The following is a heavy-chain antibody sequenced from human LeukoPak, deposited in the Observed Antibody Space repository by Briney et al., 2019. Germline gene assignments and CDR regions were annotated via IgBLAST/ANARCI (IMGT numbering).Heavy chain of an antibody. CDR2: IWYDGSNK. CDR1: GFTFSSYG. D-gene: IGHD2-15*01. J-gene: IGHJ5*02. Sequence: HPGRSLRLSCAASGFTFSSYGMHWVRQAPGKGLEWVAVIWYDGSNKYYADSVKGRFTISRDNSKNTLYLQMNSLRAEDTAVYYCVRGGESTWSWGQGTLVTVSS. CDR3: VRGGESTWS. V-gene: IGHV3-33*01.